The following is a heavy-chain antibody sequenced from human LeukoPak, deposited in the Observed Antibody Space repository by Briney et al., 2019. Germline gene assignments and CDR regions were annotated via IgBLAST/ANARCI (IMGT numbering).Heavy chain of an antibody. J-gene: IGHJ4*02. CDR3: VREDTPATANY. CDR1: GFNFANHA. D-gene: IGHD2-21*02. V-gene: IGHV3-23*01. Sequence: GESLRLSCAASGFNFANHAMSWVRQTPGKGLEWVSAISGGGDITYYADSVTGRFTISRDNSKDTLFLQMHSLRPGDTAVYYCVREDTPATANYWGQGTLVTISS. CDR2: ISGGGDIT.